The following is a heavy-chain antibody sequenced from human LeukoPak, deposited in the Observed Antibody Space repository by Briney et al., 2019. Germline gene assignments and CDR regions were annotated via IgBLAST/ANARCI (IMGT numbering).Heavy chain of an antibody. J-gene: IGHJ4*02. CDR1: GYTFTGYY. V-gene: IGHV1-2*02. CDR3: ARDLGTYYGEVDY. D-gene: IGHD1-26*01. Sequence: GASVKVSCKASGYTFTGYYMHWVRQAPGQGLEWMGWINPNGGGTNYAQKFQGRVTMTRDTSISTAYMELSRLRSDDTAVYYCARDLGTYYGEVDYWGQGTLVTVSS. CDR2: INPNGGGT.